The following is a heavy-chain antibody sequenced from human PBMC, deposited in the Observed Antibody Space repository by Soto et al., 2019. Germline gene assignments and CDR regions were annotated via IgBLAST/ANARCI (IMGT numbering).Heavy chain of an antibody. V-gene: IGHV5-51*01. Sequence: GESLKISCKGSGYSFTSYWIGWVRQMPGKGLEWMGIIYPGDSDTRYSPSFQGQVTISADKSISTAYLQWSSLKASDTAMYYCARCGRYSSSPKSYYYYYGMDVWGQGTTVTV. J-gene: IGHJ6*02. CDR3: ARCGRYSSSPKSYYYYYGMDV. CDR1: GYSFTSYW. D-gene: IGHD6-6*01. CDR2: IYPGDSDT.